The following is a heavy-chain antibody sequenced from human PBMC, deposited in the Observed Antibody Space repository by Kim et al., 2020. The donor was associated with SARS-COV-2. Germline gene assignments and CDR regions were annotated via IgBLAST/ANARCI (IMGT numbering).Heavy chain of an antibody. CDR1: GFTFSSYG. D-gene: IGHD3-22*01. V-gene: IGHV3-30*18. J-gene: IGHJ4*02. CDR3: AKESWYYDSSGYYSDY. Sequence: GGSLRLSCAASGFTFSSYGMHWVRQAPGKGLEWVAVISYDGSNKYYADSVKGRFTISRDNSKNTLYLQMNSLRAEDTAVYYCAKESWYYDSSGYYSDYWGQGTLVTGSS. CDR2: ISYDGSNK.